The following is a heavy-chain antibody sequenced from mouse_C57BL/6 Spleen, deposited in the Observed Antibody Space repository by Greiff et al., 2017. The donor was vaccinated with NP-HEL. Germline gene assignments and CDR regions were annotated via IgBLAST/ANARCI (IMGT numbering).Heavy chain of an antibody. Sequence: VQLQQSGTELVKPGASVKLSCKASGYTFTSYWMHWVKQRPGQGLEWIGNINPSNGGTNYNEKFKSKATLTVDKSSSTAYMQLSSLTSEDSAVDYCARGVHYYGSYYAMDYWGQGTSVTVSS. CDR2: INPSNGGT. J-gene: IGHJ4*01. CDR3: ARGVHYYGSYYAMDY. V-gene: IGHV1-53*01. D-gene: IGHD1-1*01. CDR1: GYTFTSYW.